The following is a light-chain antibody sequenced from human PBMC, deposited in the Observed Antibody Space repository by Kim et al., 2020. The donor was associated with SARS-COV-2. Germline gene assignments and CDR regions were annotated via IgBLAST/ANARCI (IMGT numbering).Light chain of an antibody. Sequence: ATVGDRVTKTCRASQSISTWLAWYQQKSGRAPKLLIYQASYLQSGVPSRFIGSGSGTEFTLTSNTLQPDDFATYYCQQYSTSPLTFGGGTKVDIK. V-gene: IGKV1-5*03. J-gene: IGKJ4*01. CDR2: QAS. CDR1: QSISTW. CDR3: QQYSTSPLT.